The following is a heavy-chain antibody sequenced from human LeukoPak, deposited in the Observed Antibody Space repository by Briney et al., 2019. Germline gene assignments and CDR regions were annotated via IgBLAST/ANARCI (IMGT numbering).Heavy chain of an antibody. CDR2: ISDDGSNK. V-gene: IGHV3-30*18. CDR3: AKDHSYPRGYFDF. J-gene: IGHJ4*02. CDR1: GFTFSSYG. D-gene: IGHD2-21*01. Sequence: GGSLRLSCAASGFTFSSYGMHWVRQAPGKGLEWVAVISDDGSNKFYADSVKGRFTISRDNSKNTLSLQVNSLRAEDTAVYYCAKDHSYPRGYFDFWGQGTLVTVSS.